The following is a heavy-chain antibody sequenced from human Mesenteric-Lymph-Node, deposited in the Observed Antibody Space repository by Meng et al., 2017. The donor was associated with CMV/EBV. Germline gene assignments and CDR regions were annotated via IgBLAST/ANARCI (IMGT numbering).Heavy chain of an antibody. D-gene: IGHD3-16*01. J-gene: IGHJ4*02. CDR1: FF. CDR3: ARDHPGYQYDASTYSLEFDS. Sequence: FFMHWVRRAPGQGLEWLGWINPHIGDTNYAQKFRGRVTMTRDTSISTAYMELHGLRSDDTAVYYCARDHPGYQYDASTYSLEFDSWGQGTLVTVSS. V-gene: IGHV1-2*02. CDR2: INPHIGDT.